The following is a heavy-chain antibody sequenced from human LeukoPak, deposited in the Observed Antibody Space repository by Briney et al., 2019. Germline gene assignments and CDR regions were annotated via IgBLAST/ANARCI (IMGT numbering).Heavy chain of an antibody. CDR2: IHFSGTT. Sequence: PSETLSLICIVSGGSIRSNTNFWGWDSSNYWGWIRQPPGKGLERIGSIHFSGTTYYSPSLQSRITISVDSSKNRFSLELTSVTATDTALYYCARQRDTASVGAFDIWGQGTMVTVSS. CDR3: ARQRDTASVGAFDI. J-gene: IGHJ3*02. D-gene: IGHD5-18*01. CDR1: GGSIRSNTNFWGWDSSNY. V-gene: IGHV4-39*01.